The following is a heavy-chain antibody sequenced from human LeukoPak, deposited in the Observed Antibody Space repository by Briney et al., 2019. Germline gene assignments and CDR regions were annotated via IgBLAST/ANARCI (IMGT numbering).Heavy chain of an antibody. J-gene: IGHJ5*02. CDR2: VLTSGTT. CDR3: ARGFSLGP. Sequence: SETLSLTCTVSGGSINSGSYYWSWIRQPAGKGLEWIGRVLTSGTTNYNPSLKSRVSISVDTSKNQFSLNLSSVTAADTAVYYCARGFSLGPWGQGTLVTVSS. CDR1: GGSINSGSYY. V-gene: IGHV4-61*02.